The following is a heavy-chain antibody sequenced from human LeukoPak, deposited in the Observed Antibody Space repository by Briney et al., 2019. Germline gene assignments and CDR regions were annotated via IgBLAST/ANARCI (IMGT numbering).Heavy chain of an antibody. Sequence: PGGSLRLSCTASGFTFGDYAMSWFRQAPGKGLEWVGFIRSKAYGGTTEYAASVKGRFTISRDDSKSIAYLQMNSLKTEDTAVYYCTSGIGRFYSYGYYFDYWGQGTLVTVSS. J-gene: IGHJ4*02. V-gene: IGHV3-49*03. CDR2: IRSKAYGGTT. CDR3: TSGIGRFYSYGYYFDY. CDR1: GFTFGDYA. D-gene: IGHD5-18*01.